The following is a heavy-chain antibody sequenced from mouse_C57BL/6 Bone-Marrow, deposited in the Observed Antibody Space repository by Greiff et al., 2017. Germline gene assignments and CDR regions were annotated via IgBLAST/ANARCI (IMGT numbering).Heavy chain of an antibody. CDR2: ISYDGSN. CDR1: GYSITSGYY. D-gene: IGHD2-4*01. Sequence: VQLKESGPGLVKPSQSLSLTCSVTGYSITSGYYWNWIRQFPGNKLEWMGYISYDGSNNYNPSLKNRISITRDTSKNQFFLKLNSVTTEDTATYYCARVDYEDAMDYWGQGTSVTVSS. V-gene: IGHV3-6*01. J-gene: IGHJ4*01. CDR3: ARVDYEDAMDY.